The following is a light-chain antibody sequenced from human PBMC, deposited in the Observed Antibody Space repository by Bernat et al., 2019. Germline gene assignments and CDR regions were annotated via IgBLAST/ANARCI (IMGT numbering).Light chain of an antibody. CDR3: SSYTGSSTLV. CDR1: SSDVGGYNY. J-gene: IGLJ3*02. CDR2: DVR. Sequence: QSAPTQPASVSGSPGQSITISCTGTSSDVGGYNYVSWYQQHPGRAPKLMIYDVRDRPSGISNRFSGSKSGNTASLTISGLLAEDEADYYCSSYTGSSTLVFGGGTRLTVL. V-gene: IGLV2-14*03.